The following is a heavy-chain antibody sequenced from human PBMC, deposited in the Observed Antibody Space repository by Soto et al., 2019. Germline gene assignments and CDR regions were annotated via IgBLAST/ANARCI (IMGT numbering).Heavy chain of an antibody. CDR2: ISSSSSTI. Sequence: PGGSLRLSCAASGFTFSSYSMNWVRQAPGKGLEWVSYISSSSSTIYYADSVKGRFTISRDNAKNSLYLQMNSLRAEDTAVYYCARAGDIVVVPAAISWFDPWGQGTLVTVSS. D-gene: IGHD2-2*01. J-gene: IGHJ5*02. V-gene: IGHV3-48*01. CDR3: ARAGDIVVVPAAISWFDP. CDR1: GFTFSSYS.